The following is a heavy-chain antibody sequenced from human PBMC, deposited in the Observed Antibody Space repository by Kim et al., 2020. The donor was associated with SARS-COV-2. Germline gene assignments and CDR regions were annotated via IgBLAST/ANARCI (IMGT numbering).Heavy chain of an antibody. CDR3: ARLGVTATRWFDP. D-gene: IGHD2-21*02. J-gene: IGHJ5*02. V-gene: IGHV4-39*01. Sequence: SETLSLTCTVSGGSISSRSYYWGWIRQPPGKGLDWIANIYYDGSTAYTPSLKSRFPISVDTSKNQFSLKVRSVTAEDTAVYYCARLGVTATRWFDPWGQGTLVTVSS. CDR1: GGSISSRSYY. CDR2: IYYDGST.